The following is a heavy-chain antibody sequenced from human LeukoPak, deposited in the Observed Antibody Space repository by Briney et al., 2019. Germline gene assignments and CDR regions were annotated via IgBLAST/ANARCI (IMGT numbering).Heavy chain of an antibody. CDR2: INPNSGGT. D-gene: IGHD1-26*01. V-gene: IGHV1-2*02. Sequence: ASVKVSCKASGYTFTGYYMHWVRQAPGQGLEWMGWINPNSGGTNYAQKFQGRVTMTRDTSISTAYMELRSLRSDDTAVYYCARVGSVGATSYFDYWGQGTLVTVSS. CDR3: ARVGSVGATSYFDY. CDR1: GYTFTGYY. J-gene: IGHJ4*02.